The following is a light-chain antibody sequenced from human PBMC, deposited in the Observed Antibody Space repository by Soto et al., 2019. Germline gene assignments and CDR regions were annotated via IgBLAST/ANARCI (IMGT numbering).Light chain of an antibody. CDR1: ESVSSN. V-gene: IGKV3-15*01. CDR3: QQYGTSEII. CDR2: GAS. Sequence: EVVMTQSPATLSVSPGERATLSCRASESVSSNLAWYQQRPGQAPRLVIYGASTRATGIPARFSGGGSGTDFTLTISRLETEDFAVFYCQQYGTSEIIFGQGTRLEIK. J-gene: IGKJ5*01.